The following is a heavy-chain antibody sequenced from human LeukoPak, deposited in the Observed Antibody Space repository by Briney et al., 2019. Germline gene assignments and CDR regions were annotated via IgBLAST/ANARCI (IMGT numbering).Heavy chain of an antibody. CDR2: IKIRSDNRAA. V-gene: IGHV3-15*01. CDR3: TTDHSAAGDV. CDR1: GFTFSDDW. Sequence: GGSLRLSCAASGFTFSDDWMNWVRQAPGKGLEWVGRIKIRSDNRAADYAAPVNCRFTISRDNSKKTLYLQMNRLKTEDAAVYYCTTDHSAAGDVWGQGTMVTVSS. D-gene: IGHD6-13*01. J-gene: IGHJ3*01.